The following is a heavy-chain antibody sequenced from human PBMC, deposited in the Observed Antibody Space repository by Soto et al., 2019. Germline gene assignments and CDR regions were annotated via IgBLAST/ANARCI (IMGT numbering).Heavy chain of an antibody. J-gene: IGHJ5*02. V-gene: IGHV3-11*06. D-gene: IGHD2-2*01. CDR1: GFTFSDYY. CDR3: ARVPSYCSSTSCYLWFDP. CDR2: ISSSSSYT. Sequence: GGSLRLSCAASGFTFSDYYMSWIRQAPGKGLEWVSYISSSSSYTNYADSVKGRFTISRDNAKNSLYLQMSSLRAEDTAVYYCARVPSYCSSTSCYLWFDPWGQGTLVTVSS.